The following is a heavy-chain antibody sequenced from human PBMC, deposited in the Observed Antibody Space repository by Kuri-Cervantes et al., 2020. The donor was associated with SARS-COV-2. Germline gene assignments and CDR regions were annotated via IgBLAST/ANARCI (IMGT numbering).Heavy chain of an antibody. CDR3: ARDGEKAGYCSSTSCYFDY. CDR1: GGSISSYY. Sequence: GSLRPSCTVSGGSISSYYWSWIRQPAGKGLEWIGRIYTSGSTNYNPSLKSRVTMSVDTSKNQFSLKLSSVTAADTAVYYCARDGEKAGYCSSTSCYFDYWGQGTLVTVSS. J-gene: IGHJ4*02. V-gene: IGHV4-4*07. D-gene: IGHD2-2*01. CDR2: IYTSGST.